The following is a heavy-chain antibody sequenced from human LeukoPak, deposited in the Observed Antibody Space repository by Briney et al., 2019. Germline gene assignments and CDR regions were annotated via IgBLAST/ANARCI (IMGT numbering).Heavy chain of an antibody. CDR2: ISSGSGII. CDR3: ARGGEGDLNFDY. D-gene: IGHD3-16*01. V-gene: IGHV3-11*04. Sequence: GGSLRLSCAASGFTFSDYYMSWIRQASGKGLEWVSYISSGSGIIYYGDSVKGRFTISRDNVKESLYLQMTSLRVEDTAIYYCARGGEGDLNFDYWGHGTLVTVSS. CDR1: GFTFSDYY. J-gene: IGHJ4*01.